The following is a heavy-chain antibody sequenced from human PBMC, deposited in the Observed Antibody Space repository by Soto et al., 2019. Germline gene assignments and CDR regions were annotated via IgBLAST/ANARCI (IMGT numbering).Heavy chain of an antibody. CDR3: ARMDGDYNYYGLDV. CDR2: FFSDAER. J-gene: IGHJ6*02. Sequence: QVTLKESGPVLVKPTETLTLTCSVSGFSLTNGRMGVSWIRQPPGKALEWHAHFFSDAERSYSTSMQSRLNMYKDSSGSQVVLTMTNMAPADTATYFCARMDGDYNYYGLDVWGHGIAVTVSS. CDR1: GFSLTNGRMG. D-gene: IGHD4-17*01. V-gene: IGHV2-26*01.